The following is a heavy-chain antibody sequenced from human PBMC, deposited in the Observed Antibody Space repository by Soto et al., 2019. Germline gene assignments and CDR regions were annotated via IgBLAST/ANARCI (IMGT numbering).Heavy chain of an antibody. Sequence: ASVKVACKASGYTFTSYYMHWVRLAPGQGLEWMGIINPSGGSTSYAQKFQGQVTISADKSISTAYLQWSSLKASDTAMYYCARTESGYSYGFADVWGQGTTVTVS. D-gene: IGHD5-18*01. CDR1: GYTFTSYY. V-gene: IGHV1-46*01. J-gene: IGHJ6*02. CDR2: INPSGGST. CDR3: ARTESGYSYGFADV.